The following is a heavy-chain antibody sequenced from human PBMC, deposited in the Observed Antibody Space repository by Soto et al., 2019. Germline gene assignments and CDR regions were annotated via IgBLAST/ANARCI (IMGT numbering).Heavy chain of an antibody. D-gene: IGHD7-27*01. CDR2: IWYDGSNK. CDR1: GFTFSSYG. V-gene: IGHV3-33*03. Sequence: LRLSCAASGFTFSSYGMHRVRQAPGKGLEWVAVIWYDGSNKYYADSVKDRFTISRDNAKSSLYLQMNSLRAEDTALYYCVKHMAAGDYYDMDVWGQGTTVTVSS. CDR3: VKHMAAGDYYDMDV. J-gene: IGHJ6*02.